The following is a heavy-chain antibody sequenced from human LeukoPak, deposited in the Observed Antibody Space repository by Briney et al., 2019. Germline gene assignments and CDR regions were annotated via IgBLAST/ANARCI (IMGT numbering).Heavy chain of an antibody. CDR1: SGSISSYY. CDR3: VGTARWLASDY. V-gene: IGHV4-59*01. CDR2: THHSGST. D-gene: IGHD5-24*01. J-gene: IGHJ4*02. Sequence: PSETLSLTCTVSSGSISSYYWSWIRQPPGKGLEWIAYTHHSGSTNYDPSLKSRVAISLDTSKSQFSLKLTSVTAADTAVYYCVGTARWLASDYWGQGALVTVSS.